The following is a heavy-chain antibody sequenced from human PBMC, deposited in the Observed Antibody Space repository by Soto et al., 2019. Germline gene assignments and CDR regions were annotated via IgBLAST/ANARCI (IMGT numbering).Heavy chain of an antibody. D-gene: IGHD2-2*01. CDR3: AKDSEDCSSTSCYYYYYGMDV. J-gene: IGHJ6*02. CDR1: GFTFDDYT. CDR2: ISWDGGST. Sequence: PGGSLRLSCAASGFTFDDYTMHWVRQAPGKGLGWVSLISWDGGSTYYADSVKGRFTISRDNSKNSLYLQMNSLRTEDTALYYCAKDSEDCSSTSCYYYYYGMDVWGQGTTVTVS. V-gene: IGHV3-43*01.